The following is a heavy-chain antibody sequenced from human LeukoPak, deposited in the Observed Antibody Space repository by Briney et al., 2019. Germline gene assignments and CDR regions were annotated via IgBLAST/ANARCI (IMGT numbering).Heavy chain of an antibody. V-gene: IGHV4-34*01. CDR2: INHSGST. D-gene: IGHD6-13*01. CDR3: ARDRYSSSWYGGYYFDY. J-gene: IGHJ4*02. CDR1: GGSFSGYY. Sequence: SQTLSLTCAVYGGSFSGYYWSWIRQPPGKGLEWIGEINHSGSTNYNPSLKSRVTISVDKSKNQFSLKLSSVTAADTAVYYCARDRYSSSWYGGYYFDYWGQGTLVTVSS.